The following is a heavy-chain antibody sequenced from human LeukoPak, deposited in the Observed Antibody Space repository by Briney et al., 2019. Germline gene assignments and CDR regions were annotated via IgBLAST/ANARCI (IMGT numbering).Heavy chain of an antibody. CDR3: ARPHSNSDSSGYYYPNDAFDI. CDR2: IYYSGST. V-gene: IGHV4-39*01. Sequence: SETLSLTCTVSGGSISSSSYYWGWIRQPPGKGLEWIGSIYYSGSTYYNPSLKSRVTISVDTSKNQFSLKLSSVTAADTAVYYCARPHSNSDSSGYYYPNDAFDIWGQGTMVTVSS. J-gene: IGHJ3*02. CDR1: GGSISSSSYY. D-gene: IGHD3-22*01.